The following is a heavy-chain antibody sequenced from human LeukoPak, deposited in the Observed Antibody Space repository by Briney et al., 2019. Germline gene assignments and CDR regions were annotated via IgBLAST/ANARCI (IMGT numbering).Heavy chain of an antibody. J-gene: IGHJ4*02. CDR3: ARGRYSSSWFPFDY. V-gene: IGHV4-34*01. Sequence: SETLSLTCAVYGGSFSGYYWSWIRQPPGKGLEWIGGINHGGSTNYNPSLKSRVTISVDTSKNQFSLKLSSVTAADTAVYYCARGRYSSSWFPFDYWGQGTLVTVSS. D-gene: IGHD6-13*01. CDR2: INHGGST. CDR1: GGSFSGYY.